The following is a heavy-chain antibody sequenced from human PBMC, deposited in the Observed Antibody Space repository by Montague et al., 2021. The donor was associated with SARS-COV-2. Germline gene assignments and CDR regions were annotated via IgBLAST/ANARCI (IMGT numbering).Heavy chain of an antibody. CDR1: GGPISSGGYY. CDR2: IYYSGST. D-gene: IGHD3-9*01. Sequence: TLSLTCTVSGGPISSGGYYWSWIRQHPGKGLEWIGYIYYSGSTYYNPSLKSRVTISVDTSKNQFSLKLSSVTAADTAVYYCAREGGLRYFDWLLRSDYYYYSMDVWGQGTTVTVSS. V-gene: IGHV4-31*03. J-gene: IGHJ6*02. CDR3: AREGGLRYFDWLLRSDYYYYSMDV.